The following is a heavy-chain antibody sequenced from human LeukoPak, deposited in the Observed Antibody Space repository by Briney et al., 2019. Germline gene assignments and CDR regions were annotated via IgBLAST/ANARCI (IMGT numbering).Heavy chain of an antibody. CDR2: IIPIFGTA. V-gene: IGHV1-69*15. D-gene: IGHD3-16*02. Sequence: SVKVSCKASGCTFSIYAISWVRQGPAQGLEWMGRIIPIFGTANYAQKFQGRVTITADESTSTAYMELSSLRSEDTAVYYCARTSYDYVWGSYRLFDYWGQGTLVTVSS. J-gene: IGHJ4*02. CDR3: ARTSYDYVWGSYRLFDY. CDR1: GCTFSIYA.